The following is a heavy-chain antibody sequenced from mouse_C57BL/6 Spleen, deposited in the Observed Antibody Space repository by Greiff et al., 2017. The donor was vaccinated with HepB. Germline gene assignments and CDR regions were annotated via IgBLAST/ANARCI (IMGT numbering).Heavy chain of an antibody. V-gene: IGHV1-52*01. Sequence: QVQLQQPGAELVRPGSSVKLSCKASGYTFTSYWMHWVKQRPIQGLEWIGNIDPSDSETHYNQKFKDKATLTVDKSSSTAYMQLSSLTSEDSAVYYCARDSNYVCDYWGQGTTLTVSS. D-gene: IGHD2-5*01. CDR2: IDPSDSET. CDR3: ARDSNYVCDY. J-gene: IGHJ2*01. CDR1: GYTFTSYW.